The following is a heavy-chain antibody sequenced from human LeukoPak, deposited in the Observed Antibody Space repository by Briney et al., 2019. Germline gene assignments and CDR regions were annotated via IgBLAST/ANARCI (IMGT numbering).Heavy chain of an antibody. V-gene: IGHV4-59*08. D-gene: IGHD3-10*01. CDR1: GGSISSYY. J-gene: IGHJ4*02. Sequence: SETLSLTCTVSGGSISSYYWSWIRQPPGKGLEWIGYIYYSGSTNYNPSLKSRVTISVDTSKNQFSLKLSSVTAADTAVYYCARRSMVRGVIIFDYWGQGTLATVSS. CDR2: IYYSGST. CDR3: ARRSMVRGVIIFDY.